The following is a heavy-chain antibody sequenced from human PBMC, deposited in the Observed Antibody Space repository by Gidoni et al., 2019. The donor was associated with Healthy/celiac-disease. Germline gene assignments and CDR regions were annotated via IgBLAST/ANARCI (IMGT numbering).Heavy chain of an antibody. J-gene: IGHJ1*01. Sequence: QLQESGPGLVKPSETMSLTFTVPGYSISSGYYWGWIRQPKGKGLEWIGSIYHSGSTYYNPSLKSRVTISVDTYKNQFSLKLSAVTAADTAVYYCASRTSGAWGSEYFQHWGQGTLVTVSS. D-gene: IGHD3-16*01. CDR3: ASRTSGAWGSEYFQH. V-gene: IGHV4-38-2*02. CDR1: GYSISSGYY. CDR2: IYHSGST.